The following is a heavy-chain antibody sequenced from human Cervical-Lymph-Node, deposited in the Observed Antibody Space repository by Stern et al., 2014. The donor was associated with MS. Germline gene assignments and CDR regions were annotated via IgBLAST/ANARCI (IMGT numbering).Heavy chain of an antibody. V-gene: IGHV3-7*01. CDR3: ASIAIQLWFMDY. CDR1: GFTFSSYW. Sequence: VQLVESWGGLVQPGGSLRLSCAASGFTFSSYWMSWVRQAPGKGLEWVANIQQDGSEKYYVDSVKGRFTISRDNAKNSLYLQMNSLRAEDTAVYYCASIAIQLWFMDYWGQGTLVTVSS. D-gene: IGHD5-18*01. CDR2: IQQDGSEK. J-gene: IGHJ4*02.